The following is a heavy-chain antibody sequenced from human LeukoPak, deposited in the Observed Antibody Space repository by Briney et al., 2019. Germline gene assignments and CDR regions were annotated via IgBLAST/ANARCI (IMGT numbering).Heavy chain of an antibody. CDR1: GYSFTSYW. J-gene: IGHJ4*02. CDR2: IYPGDSDT. D-gene: IGHD1-26*01. Sequence: GESLKISCKGSGYSFTSYWIGWGRQLPGKGLEWMGIIYPGDSDTRYSPSFQGQHTISADKYISTAYLQQSSLKASDTAMYYCARPDDSGSPFDYWGQGTLVTVPS. CDR3: ARPDDSGSPFDY. V-gene: IGHV5-51*01.